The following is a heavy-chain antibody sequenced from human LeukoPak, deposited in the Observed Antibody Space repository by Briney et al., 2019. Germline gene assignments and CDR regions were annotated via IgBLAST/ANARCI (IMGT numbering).Heavy chain of an antibody. Sequence: QSGGSLRLSCAASGFTFSSYAMSWVRQAPGKGLEWVSAISGSGGSTYYADSVKGRFTISRDNSKNTLYLQMNSLRAEDTAVYYCAKDLQDIVVVPAAILYYFDYWGQGTLVTVSS. D-gene: IGHD2-2*01. CDR1: GFTFSSYA. CDR2: ISGSGGST. CDR3: AKDLQDIVVVPAAILYYFDY. J-gene: IGHJ4*02. V-gene: IGHV3-23*01.